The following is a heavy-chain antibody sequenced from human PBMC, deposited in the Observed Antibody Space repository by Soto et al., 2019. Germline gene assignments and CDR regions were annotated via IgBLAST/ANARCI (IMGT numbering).Heavy chain of an antibody. CDR2: IYYSGST. J-gene: IGHJ6*02. CDR1: GGSISSYY. D-gene: IGHD1-7*01. CDR3: ARVHWYYVYYYYGMDV. V-gene: IGHV4-59*01. Sequence: SETLSLTCTVSGGSISSYYWSWIRQPPGKGLEWIGYIYYSGSTNYNPSLKSRVTISVDTSKNQFSLKLSSVTAADTAVYYCARVHWYYVYYYYGMDVWGQGTTVTVYS.